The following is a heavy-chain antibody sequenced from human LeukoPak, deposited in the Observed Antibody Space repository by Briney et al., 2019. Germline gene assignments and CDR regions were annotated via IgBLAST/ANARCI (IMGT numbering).Heavy chain of an antibody. CDR2: ISAYNGNT. CDR1: GYTFTSYV. Sequence: ASVKVSCKASGYTFTSYVTSWARQAPGQGLEWMGWISAYNGNTNYAQKVQGRVTMTTDTSTSTAYMELRSLRSDDTAVYYCARDYRPPPTYSSRDGFDYWGQGTLVTVSS. J-gene: IGHJ4*02. CDR3: ARDYRPPPTYSSRDGFDY. V-gene: IGHV1-18*01. D-gene: IGHD6-13*01.